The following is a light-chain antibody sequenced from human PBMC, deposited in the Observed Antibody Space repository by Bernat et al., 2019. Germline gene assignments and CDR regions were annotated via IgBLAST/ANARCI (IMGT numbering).Light chain of an antibody. V-gene: IGLV3-19*01. J-gene: IGLJ1*01. CDR3: DSRDSSGKHHV. CDR1: SLRSYY. CDR2: GKN. Sequence: SSELTQDPAVSVALGQTVRITCQGDSLRSYYASWYQQKPGQAPILVLYGKNNRPSGIPDRFSGSSSGNTASLTITGAQAEDEADYSCDSRDSSGKHHVFGTGTKVTVL.